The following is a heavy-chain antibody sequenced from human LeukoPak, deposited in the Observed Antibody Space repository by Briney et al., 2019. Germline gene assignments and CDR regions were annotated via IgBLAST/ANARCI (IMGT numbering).Heavy chain of an antibody. V-gene: IGHV3-33*06. D-gene: IGHD2-2*02. CDR1: GFTFSNYW. CDR3: AKDALGYCSSTSCYTFDY. CDR2: IWYDGSNK. Sequence: GGSLRLSCAASGFTFSNYWMTWVRQAPGKGLEWVAVIWYDGSNKYYADSVKGRFTISRDNSKNTLYLQMNSLRAEDTAVYYCAKDALGYCSSTSCYTFDYWGQGTLVTVSS. J-gene: IGHJ4*02.